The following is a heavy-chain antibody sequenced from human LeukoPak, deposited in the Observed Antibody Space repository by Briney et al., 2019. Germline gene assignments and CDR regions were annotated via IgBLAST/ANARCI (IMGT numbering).Heavy chain of an antibody. V-gene: IGHV3-30*18. CDR1: GFTFRSYG. D-gene: IGHD4-17*01. Sequence: PGGSLRLSCAASGFTFRSYGMHWVRQAPGKGLEWVAVISYDGSNKYYADSVKGRFTISRDNSKNTLYLQMNSLRAEDTAVYYCAKDGLATVTLYFQHWGQGTLVTVSS. CDR3: AKDGLATVTLYFQH. CDR2: ISYDGSNK. J-gene: IGHJ1*01.